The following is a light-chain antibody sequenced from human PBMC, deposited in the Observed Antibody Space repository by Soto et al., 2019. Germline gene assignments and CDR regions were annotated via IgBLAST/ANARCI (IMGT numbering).Light chain of an antibody. CDR3: QSYDSRLSDV. Sequence: QSVLTQPPSVSGAPGQRVTISCTGSSSNIGAGYDVHWYQQLPGTAPKLLIYGNSNRPSGVPDRFSGSKSGTSASLAITGLQAEDDADYSCQSYDSRLSDVFGTGTKLTVL. CDR1: SSNIGAGYD. CDR2: GNS. V-gene: IGLV1-40*01. J-gene: IGLJ1*01.